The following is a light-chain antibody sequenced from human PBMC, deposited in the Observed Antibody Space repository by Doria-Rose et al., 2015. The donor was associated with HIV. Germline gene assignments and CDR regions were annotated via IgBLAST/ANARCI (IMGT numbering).Light chain of an antibody. V-gene: IGKV1-8*01. CDR2: AAS. J-gene: IGKJ5*01. CDR1: QGISSY. Sequence: IQVTQSPSSFSASTGDRVTITCRASQGISSYLAWYQQKPGKAPNLLIYAASTLQSGVPSRFGGSGSGTDFTLTISCLQSEDFATYYCQQYYSYPRAFGRGTRLEIK. CDR3: QQYYSYPRA.